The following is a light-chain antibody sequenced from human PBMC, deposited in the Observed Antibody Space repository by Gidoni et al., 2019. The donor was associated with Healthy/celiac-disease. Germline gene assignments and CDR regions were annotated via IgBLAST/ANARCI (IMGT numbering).Light chain of an antibody. Sequence: IVLTQSPCTLSLSPGERATLSCRASQSVSSSYLAWYPQKPGQVHRLLIYGASSRATGIPDRFSGSGAGTDFTLTISRLEPEDVAVYYCQQDGSSPTFGGGTKVEIK. J-gene: IGKJ4*01. CDR2: GAS. CDR1: QSVSSSY. CDR3: QQDGSSPT. V-gene: IGKV3-20*01.